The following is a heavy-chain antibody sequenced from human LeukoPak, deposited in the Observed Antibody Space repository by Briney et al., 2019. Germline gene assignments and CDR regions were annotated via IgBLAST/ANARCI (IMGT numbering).Heavy chain of an antibody. Sequence: ASVKVSCKASGYTFTGYYMHWVRQAPGQGLEWMGWINPNSGGTNYAQKFQGRATMTRDTSISTAYMELSRPRSDDTAVYYCARDAPVWRYSPGGMDVWGQGTTVTVSS. CDR3: ARDAPVWRYSPGGMDV. CDR1: GYTFTGYY. D-gene: IGHD3-9*01. J-gene: IGHJ6*02. V-gene: IGHV1-2*02. CDR2: INPNSGGT.